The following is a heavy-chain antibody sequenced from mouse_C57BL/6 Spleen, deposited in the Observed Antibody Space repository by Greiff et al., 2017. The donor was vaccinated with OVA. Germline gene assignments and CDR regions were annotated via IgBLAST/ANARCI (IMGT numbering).Heavy chain of an antibody. D-gene: IGHD3-1*01. CDR3: ASRGEAY. Sequence: QVQLKQSGAELVKPGASVKMSCKASGYTFTSYWITWVKQRPGQGLEWIGDIYPGSGSTNYNEKFKSKATLTVDTSSSTAYMQLSSLTSEDSAVYYCASRGEAYWGQGTLVTVSA. J-gene: IGHJ3*01. CDR2: IYPGSGST. V-gene: IGHV1-55*01. CDR1: GYTFTSYW.